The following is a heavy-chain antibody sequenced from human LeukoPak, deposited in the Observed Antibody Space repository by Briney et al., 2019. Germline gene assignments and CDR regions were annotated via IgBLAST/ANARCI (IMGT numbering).Heavy chain of an antibody. CDR2: IYHSGST. J-gene: IGHJ4*02. Sequence: PSQTLSLTCTVSGGSISSGGYYWSWIRQPPGKGLEWIGYIYHSGSTYYNPSLKSRVTISVDRSKNQFSLKLSSVTAADTAVYYCVGSLGSGWYWGIDYWGQGTLVTVSS. CDR3: VGSLGSGWYWGIDY. CDR1: GGSISSGGYY. V-gene: IGHV4-30-2*01. D-gene: IGHD6-19*01.